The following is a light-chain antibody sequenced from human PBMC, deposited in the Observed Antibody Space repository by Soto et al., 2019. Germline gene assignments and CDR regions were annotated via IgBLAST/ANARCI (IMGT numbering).Light chain of an antibody. V-gene: IGLV2-8*01. CDR1: STDIGGYNF. CDR2: EVY. Sequence: QSALTQPPSASGSPGQSVTISCTGTSTDIGGYNFVSWYQQQPGKAPTLLIYEVYKRPSVVPDRFSGSKSGNTASLTVSGLQADDEAYYYCTSFARSEDPCVVFGGGTKVTVL. CDR3: TSFARSEDPCVV. J-gene: IGLJ2*01.